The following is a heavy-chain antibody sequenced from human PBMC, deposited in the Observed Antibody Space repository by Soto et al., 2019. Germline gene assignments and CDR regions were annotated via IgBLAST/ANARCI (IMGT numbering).Heavy chain of an antibody. Sequence: GGSLRLSCAASGFTVISNYMSWVRQAPGKGLEWVSVIYSGGSTYYADSVKGRFTISRDNSKNTLYPQMNSLRAEDTAGYDCASPFPSAAFDTCGQETMVTVAS. CDR1: GFTVISNY. V-gene: IGHV3-66*01. CDR2: IYSGGST. J-gene: IGHJ3*02. CDR3: ASPFPSAAFDT.